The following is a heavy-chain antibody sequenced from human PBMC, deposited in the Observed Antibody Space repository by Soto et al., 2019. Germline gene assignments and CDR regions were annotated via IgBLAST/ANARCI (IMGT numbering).Heavy chain of an antibody. CDR2: IYPGDSDT. D-gene: IGHD3-10*01. V-gene: IGHV5-51*01. Sequence: PGESLKISCKGSVYTFTNNWVGWGRQMPGKGLEGMGIIYPGDSDTRYSPSFQGQVTISVDKSIATAYLQWSSLKASDTAMYDCARRSEYHYGSGKYYGLDVWGQGTTVTVSS. J-gene: IGHJ6*02. CDR3: ARRSEYHYGSGKYYGLDV. CDR1: VYTFTNNW.